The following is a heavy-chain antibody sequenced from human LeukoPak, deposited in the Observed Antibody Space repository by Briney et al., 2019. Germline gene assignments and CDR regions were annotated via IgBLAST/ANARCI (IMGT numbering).Heavy chain of an antibody. CDR1: GGSISSSSYY. J-gene: IGHJ5*02. CDR2: IYYSGST. D-gene: IGHD6-13*01. CDR3: ARDRDRTSQQTRSRGDNWFDP. V-gene: IGHV4-39*07. Sequence: NTSETLSLTCTVSGGSISSSSYYWGWIRQPPGKGLEWIGSIYYSGSTYYNPSLKSRVTISVDTSKNQFSLKLSSVTAADTAVYYCARDRDRTSQQTRSRGDNWFDPWGQGTLVTVSS.